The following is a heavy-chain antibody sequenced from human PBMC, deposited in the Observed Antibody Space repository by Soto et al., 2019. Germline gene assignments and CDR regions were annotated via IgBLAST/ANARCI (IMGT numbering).Heavy chain of an antibody. D-gene: IGHD2-2*01. CDR3: ARFSSLEAAGCSSTTCYGFDP. J-gene: IGHJ5*02. V-gene: IGHV3-21*01. CDR1: GFTFSSYS. CDR2: ISSSSSYI. Sequence: EVQLVESGGGLVKPGGSLRLSCAASGFTFSSYSMTWVRQAPGKGLEWVSSISSSSSYIYYADSVKGRFTISRDNAKNSLNLQMNSLRAEDTAVYYCARFSSLEAAGCSSTTCYGFDPWGQGTLVTVSS.